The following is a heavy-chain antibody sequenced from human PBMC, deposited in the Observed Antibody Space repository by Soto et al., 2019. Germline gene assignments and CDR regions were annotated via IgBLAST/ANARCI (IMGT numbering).Heavy chain of an antibody. D-gene: IGHD4-17*01. CDR1: GFTFSNYA. V-gene: IGHV3-23*01. Sequence: PGGSLRLSCAASGFTFSNYAMSWVRQAPGKGLEWVSGISGSGGAAKYADSVKGRFTISRDNSKNTLYLQMNSLRVEETAIYYCTNAGGRLREYWGQGTLVTVSS. CDR2: ISGSGGAA. CDR3: TNAGGRLREY. J-gene: IGHJ4*02.